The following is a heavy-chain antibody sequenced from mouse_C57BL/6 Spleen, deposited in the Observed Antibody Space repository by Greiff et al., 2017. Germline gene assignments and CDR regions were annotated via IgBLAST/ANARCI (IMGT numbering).Heavy chain of an antibody. D-gene: IGHD2-4*01. V-gene: IGHV1-78*01. CDR1: GYTFTDHT. CDR3: ASGDYDGVDAMDY. Sequence: VKLVESDAELVKPGASVKISCKVSGYTFTDHTIHWMKQRPEQGLEWIGYIYPRDGSTKYNEKFKGKATLTADKSSSTAYMHLNSLTSEDSAVYFCASGDYDGVDAMDYGGQGTSVTVSS. CDR2: IYPRDGST. J-gene: IGHJ4*01.